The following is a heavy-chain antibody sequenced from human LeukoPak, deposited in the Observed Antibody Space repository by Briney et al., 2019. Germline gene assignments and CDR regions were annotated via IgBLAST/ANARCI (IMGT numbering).Heavy chain of an antibody. Sequence: SQTLSLTCTVSGGSISSRNYYWSWIRQPAGKGLEWIGYIYYSGSTNYNPSLKSRVTISVDTSKNQFSLKLSSVTAADTAVYYCARDGTYYYDSSGAGYWYFDLWGRGTLVTVSS. CDR3: ARDGTYYYDSSGAGYWYFDL. CDR2: IYYSGST. CDR1: GGSISSRNYY. D-gene: IGHD3-22*01. V-gene: IGHV4-61*10. J-gene: IGHJ2*01.